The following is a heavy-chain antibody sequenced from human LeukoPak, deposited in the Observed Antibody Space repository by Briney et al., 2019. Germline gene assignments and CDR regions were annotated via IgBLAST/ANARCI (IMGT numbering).Heavy chain of an antibody. Sequence: PSETLSLTCTVSGGSISSYYWSWIRQPPGKGLEWIGYIYYSGSTNYNPSLKSRVTISVDTSKNQFSLKLSSVTAADTAVYYCASLGVLGDYAFDYWGQGTLVTVSS. J-gene: IGHJ4*02. CDR1: GGSISSYY. V-gene: IGHV4-59*08. CDR3: ASLGVLGDYAFDY. CDR2: IYYSGST. D-gene: IGHD2-8*02.